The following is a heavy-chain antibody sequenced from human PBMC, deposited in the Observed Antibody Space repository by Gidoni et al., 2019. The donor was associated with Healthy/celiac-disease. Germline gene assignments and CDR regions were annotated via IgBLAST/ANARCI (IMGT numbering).Heavy chain of an antibody. J-gene: IGHJ3*02. V-gene: IGHV1-46*01. CDR1: GYTFTSYY. D-gene: IGHD2-2*01. CDR2: INPSGGST. CDR3: ASLVSPPSRDLAVLSDAFDI. Sequence: QVQLVQSGAELKKPGASVKVSCKASGYTFTSYYMHWVRQAPGQGLEWMGIINPSGGSTSYAQKFQGRVTMTRDTSTRTVYMELSSLRSEDTAVYYCASLVSPPSRDLAVLSDAFDIWGQGTMVTVSS.